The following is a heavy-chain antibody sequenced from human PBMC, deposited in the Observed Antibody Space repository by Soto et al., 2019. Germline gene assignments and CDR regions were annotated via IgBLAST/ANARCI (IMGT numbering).Heavy chain of an antibody. Sequence: HPGGSLRLSCVASGFTASRNYMSWVRQAPGKGLEWVSCIYSGGTAYYADSVKGRFTISRDNSKNTLYLQMDSLRHEDTAVYYCAGVQSSSWLGNYYYGMDVWGQGTTVTVSS. V-gene: IGHV3-66*01. D-gene: IGHD6-13*01. CDR2: IYSGGTA. CDR1: GFTASRNY. CDR3: AGVQSSSWLGNYYYGMDV. J-gene: IGHJ6*01.